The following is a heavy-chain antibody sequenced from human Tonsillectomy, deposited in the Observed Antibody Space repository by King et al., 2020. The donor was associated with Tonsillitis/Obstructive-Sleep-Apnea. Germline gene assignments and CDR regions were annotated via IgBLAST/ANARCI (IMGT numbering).Heavy chain of an antibody. Sequence: VQLVESGGGLVQPGGSLRLSCAASGFTFRRYWMIWVRQAPGKGLEWVASISHDGSEKYSVDSVKGRFTISRDNAKSSLYLQMISLRAEDTAVYYCARDHVQDYWGQGTLGTVSS. CDR1: GFTFRRYW. J-gene: IGHJ4*02. V-gene: IGHV3-7*04. CDR2: ISHDGSEK. CDR3: ARDHVQDY.